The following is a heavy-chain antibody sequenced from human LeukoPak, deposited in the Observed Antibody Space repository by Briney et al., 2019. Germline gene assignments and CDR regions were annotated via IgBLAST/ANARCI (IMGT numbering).Heavy chain of an antibody. J-gene: IGHJ4*02. D-gene: IGHD3-10*01. CDR3: ARQVTYGSGNSFDY. Sequence: SETLSLTCAVYGGSFSDYYWSWIRQPPAKGLEWIGEINHSGRSKYNPSLESRVTISVDTSKNQFSLKLSSVTAADTAIYYCARQVTYGSGNSFDYWGQGNLVTVSS. CDR2: INHSGRS. V-gene: IGHV4-34*01. CDR1: GGSFSDYY.